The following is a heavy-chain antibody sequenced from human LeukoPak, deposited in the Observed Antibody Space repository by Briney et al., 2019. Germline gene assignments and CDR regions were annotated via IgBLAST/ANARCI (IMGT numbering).Heavy chain of an antibody. CDR1: GGSISSGGYS. CDR2: IYYSGST. J-gene: IGHJ4*02. V-gene: IGHV4-31*03. D-gene: IGHD4-17*01. CDR3: ARGGDSTVGLDY. Sequence: PSETLSLTCTVSGGSISSGGYSWSWIRQHPGRGLEWIGYIYYSGSTYYNPSLKSRVTISLDTSKNQFSLDLTSVTAADTAVYYCARGGDSTVGLDYWGQGTLVAVSS.